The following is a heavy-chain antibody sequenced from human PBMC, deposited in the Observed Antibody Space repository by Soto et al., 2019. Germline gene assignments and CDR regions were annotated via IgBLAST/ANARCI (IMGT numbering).Heavy chain of an antibody. D-gene: IGHD6-13*01. J-gene: IGHJ4*02. CDR1: GFTFSSYA. CDR3: VRDSPVGYSSSWYRKNFDY. CDR2: ISYDGSNK. Sequence: GRSLRLSCAASGFTFSSYAMHWVRQAPGKGLEWVAVISYDGSNKYYADSVKGRFTISRDNSKNTLYLQMNCLRAEDTAVYYCVRDSPVGYSSSWYRKNFDYWGQGTLVTVPS. V-gene: IGHV3-30-3*01.